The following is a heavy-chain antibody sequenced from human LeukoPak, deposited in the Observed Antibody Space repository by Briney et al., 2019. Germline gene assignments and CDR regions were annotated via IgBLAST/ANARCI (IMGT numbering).Heavy chain of an antibody. V-gene: IGHV1-69*05. Sequence: SVKVSCKASGGTFSSYAISWVRQAPGQGLEWMGGIIPIFGTANYAQKSQGRVTITTDESTSTAYMELSSLRSEDTAVYYCASSSSVVPAAPVDYWGQGTLVTVSS. CDR1: GGTFSSYA. D-gene: IGHD2-2*01. CDR2: IIPIFGTA. CDR3: ASSSSVVPAAPVDY. J-gene: IGHJ4*02.